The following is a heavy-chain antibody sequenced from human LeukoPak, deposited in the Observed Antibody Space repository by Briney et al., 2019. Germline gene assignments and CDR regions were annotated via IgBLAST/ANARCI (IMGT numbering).Heavy chain of an antibody. CDR2: ISGSGGST. J-gene: IGHJ4*02. CDR3: AKVRFYYYDSSGCYFDY. Sequence: GGSLRLSCAASGFTFSSYGMSWVRQAPGKGLEWVSAISGSGGSTYYADSVKGRFTISRDNSKNTLYLQMNSLRAEDTAVYYCAKVRFYYYDSSGCYFDYWGQGTLVTVSS. CDR1: GFTFSSYG. D-gene: IGHD3-22*01. V-gene: IGHV3-23*01.